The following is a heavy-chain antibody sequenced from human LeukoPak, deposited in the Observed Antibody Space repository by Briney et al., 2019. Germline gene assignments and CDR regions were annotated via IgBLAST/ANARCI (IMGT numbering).Heavy chain of an antibody. CDR2: INPNTGGA. V-gene: IGHV1-2*02. CDR1: GYTFTSYY. D-gene: IGHD3-22*01. CDR3: ARSPFLYDSSGYYYWSDF. J-gene: IGHJ4*02. Sequence: ASVKVSCKASGYTFTSYYMHWVRQAPGQGLEWMGWINPNTGGANYAQKFQGRVTMTRDTSISTAYMELSRLRSDDTAVYYCARSPFLYDSSGYYYWSDFWGQGTLVTVSS.